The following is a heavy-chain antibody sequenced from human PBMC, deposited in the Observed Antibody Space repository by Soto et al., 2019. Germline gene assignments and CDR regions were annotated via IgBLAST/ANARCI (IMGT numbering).Heavy chain of an antibody. CDR1: GYTFTGYY. CDR2: INPNSGGT. J-gene: IGHJ5*02. V-gene: IGHV1-2*04. CDR3: ARGGLGFGLVIRRRGFDP. Sequence: ASVKVSCKXSGYTFTGYYMHWVRQAPGQGLEWMGWINPNSGGTNYAQKFQGWVTMTRDTSISTAYMELSRLRSDDTAVYYCARGGLGFGLVIRRRGFDPWGQGTLVTVSS. D-gene: IGHD3-3*01.